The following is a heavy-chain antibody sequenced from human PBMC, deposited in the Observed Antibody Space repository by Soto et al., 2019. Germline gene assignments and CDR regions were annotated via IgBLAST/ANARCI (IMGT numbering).Heavy chain of an antibody. Sequence: PGESLKISCKGSGYSFTSYWISWVRQMPGKGMEWMGRIDPSDSYTNYSPSFQGHVTISADKSISTAYLQWSSLKASDTAMYYCASQYSSLRGYDYWGQGTLVTVSS. J-gene: IGHJ4*02. D-gene: IGHD6-6*01. V-gene: IGHV5-10-1*01. CDR2: IDPSDSYT. CDR3: ASQYSSLRGYDY. CDR1: GYSFTSYW.